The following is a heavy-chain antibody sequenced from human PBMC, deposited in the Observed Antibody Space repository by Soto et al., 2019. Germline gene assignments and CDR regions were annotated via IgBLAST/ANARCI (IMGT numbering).Heavy chain of an antibody. CDR1: GFIFSSYG. CDR2: ISYDENNK. J-gene: IGHJ6*02. D-gene: IGHD1-1*01. CDR3: ARSTTWAPNYYYYALDV. V-gene: IGHV3-30*03. Sequence: QVQLVESGGGVVQPGRSLRLSCAASGFIFSSYGMHWVRQAPGKGLEWVAVISYDENNKHYADSVKGRFTISRDNSKNTLYLQMYSLRVEDTAVYYCARSTTWAPNYYYYALDVWGQGTTVTVSS.